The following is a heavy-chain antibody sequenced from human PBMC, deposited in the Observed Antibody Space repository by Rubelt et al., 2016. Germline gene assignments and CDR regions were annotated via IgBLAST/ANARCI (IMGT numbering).Heavy chain of an antibody. V-gene: IGHV3-30*04. J-gene: IGHJ6*02. CDR3: AKAYDYGDNYYYAMDV. CDR2: ISYDGSNK. CDR1: GLTFSSSA. D-gene: IGHD4-17*01. Sequence: GLTFSSSAMHWVRQAPDKGLEWLAVISYDGSNKYYADSVKGRFTISRDNSKNTLYLQMNSLRDEDTAVYYCAKAYDYGDNYYYAMDVWGQGTTVTVSS.